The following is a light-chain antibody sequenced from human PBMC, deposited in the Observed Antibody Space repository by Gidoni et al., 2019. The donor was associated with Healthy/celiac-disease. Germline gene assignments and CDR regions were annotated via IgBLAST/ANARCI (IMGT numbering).Light chain of an antibody. V-gene: IGKV1-39*01. CDR3: QQGYSTPWT. Sequence: NQMTPSPSSLSASVGNRVTITCRASQSSNSYFNWYQQKPRKAPKLLIYAASSLQSGVSSRFSGSGCGKDFTLTSSSLQPEDFATYYCQQGYSTPWTFGQGTKVEIK. CDR1: QSSNSY. CDR2: AAS. J-gene: IGKJ1*01.